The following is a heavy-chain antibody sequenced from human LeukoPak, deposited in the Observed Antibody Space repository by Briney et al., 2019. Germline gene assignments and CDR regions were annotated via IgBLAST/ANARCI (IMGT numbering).Heavy chain of an antibody. CDR2: ISAYNGNT. Sequence: ASVKVSCKASGYTFTSYGISWVRQAPGQGLEWMGWISAYNGNTNYAQKLQGRVTMTTDTSTSTAYMELRSLRSDDTAAYYCARDRAYITMVRGVIITKDYWGQGTLVTVSS. CDR3: ARDRAYITMVRGVIITKDY. V-gene: IGHV1-18*01. J-gene: IGHJ4*02. D-gene: IGHD3-10*01. CDR1: GYTFTSYG.